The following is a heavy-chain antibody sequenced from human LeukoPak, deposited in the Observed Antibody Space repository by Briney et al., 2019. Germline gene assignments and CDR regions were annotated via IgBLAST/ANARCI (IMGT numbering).Heavy chain of an antibody. V-gene: IGHV3-9*01. CDR2: ISWNSGSI. D-gene: IGHD3-3*01. CDR1: GFTFDDYA. J-gene: IGHJ6*02. CDR3: ARDLGWSGKGNYYYYYGVDV. Sequence: GGSLRLSCAASGFTFDDYAMHWVRQAPGKGLEWVSGISWNSGSIGYADSVKGRFTISRDNSKNTLYLQMNSLRAEDTAVYYCARDLGWSGKGNYYYYYGVDVWGQGTTVTVSS.